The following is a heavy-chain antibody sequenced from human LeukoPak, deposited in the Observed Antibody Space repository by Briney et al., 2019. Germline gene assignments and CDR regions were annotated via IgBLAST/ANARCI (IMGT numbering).Heavy chain of an antibody. D-gene: IGHD3-10*01. J-gene: IGHJ4*02. Sequence: PGRSLRLSCAASGFTFNIYGMHWVRQAPGKGLEWVAGISYDEMYQYYADSVKGRFTISRDNSKNTLFLQMNSLRAEDTAICYCAKDRDYYGSGSDYWGQGTLVTVSS. CDR1: GFTFNIYG. CDR2: ISYDEMYQ. V-gene: IGHV3-30*18. CDR3: AKDRDYYGSGSDY.